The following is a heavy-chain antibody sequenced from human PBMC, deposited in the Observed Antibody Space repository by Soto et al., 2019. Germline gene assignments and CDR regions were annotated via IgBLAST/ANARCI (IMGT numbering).Heavy chain of an antibody. Sequence: ASVKVSCKASGYTFTTYDINWVRQATGQGLEWMGWISAYNGNTNYAQKLQGRVTMTTDTSTSTAYMELRSLRSDDTAVYYCARDRSSGWYLLGYYYYGMDVWGQGTTVTVSS. CDR2: ISAYNGNT. D-gene: IGHD6-19*01. J-gene: IGHJ6*02. V-gene: IGHV1-18*04. CDR3: ARDRSSGWYLLGYYYYGMDV. CDR1: GYTFTTYD.